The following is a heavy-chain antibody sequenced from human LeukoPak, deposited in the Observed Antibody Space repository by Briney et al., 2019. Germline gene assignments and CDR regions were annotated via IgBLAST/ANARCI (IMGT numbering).Heavy chain of an antibody. CDR2: IYYSGST. V-gene: IGHV4-59*08. D-gene: IGHD3-16*01. Sequence: PSETLSLTCTVSGGSISSYYWSWLRQPPGKGLEWIGYIYYSGSTNYNPSLKSRVTISVDTSKNQFSLKLSSVTAADTAVYYCARHWPYDYVWGSYTHFDYWGQGTLVTVSS. J-gene: IGHJ4*02. CDR3: ARHWPYDYVWGSYTHFDY. CDR1: GGSISSYY.